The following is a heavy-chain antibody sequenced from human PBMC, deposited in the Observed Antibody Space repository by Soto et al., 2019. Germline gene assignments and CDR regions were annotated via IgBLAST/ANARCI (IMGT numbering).Heavy chain of an antibody. J-gene: IGHJ6*02. CDR1: GFTFSSYW. V-gene: IGHV3-7*01. CDR3: ARGSNYGHYYYYGMDV. D-gene: IGHD4-4*01. CDR2: IKQDGSEK. Sequence: PGGSLRLSCAASGFTFSSYWVSWVRQAPGKGLEWVANIKQDGSEKYYVDSVKGRFTISRDNAKNSLYLQMNSLRAEDTAVYYCARGSNYGHYYYYGMDVWGQGTTVTVSS.